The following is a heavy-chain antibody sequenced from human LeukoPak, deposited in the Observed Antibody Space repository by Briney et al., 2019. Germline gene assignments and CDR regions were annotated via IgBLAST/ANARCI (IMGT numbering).Heavy chain of an antibody. D-gene: IGHD1-26*01. CDR2: IYHSGKT. V-gene: IGHV4-4*02. CDR1: GGSISNNSW. J-gene: IGHJ4*02. CDR3: AREGDSGSYLY. Sequence: SETLSLTCAVSGGSISNNSWWSWVRQPPGKGPEWIGEIYHSGKTNYKPSLQSRVTISVDKSKNQFSLKLSSVTAADTAVYYCAREGDSGSYLYWGQGTLVTVSS.